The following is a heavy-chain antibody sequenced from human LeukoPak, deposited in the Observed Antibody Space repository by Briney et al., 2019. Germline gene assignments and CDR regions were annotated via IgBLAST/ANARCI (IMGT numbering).Heavy chain of an antibody. CDR3: AKPLWFGELLYYYYYMDV. Sequence: GGSLRLSCAASGFTFSTYGMHWVRQAPGKGLEWLAFIRYDGTNKYYADSVKGRFTISRDNAKNSLYLQMNSLRAEDTAVYYCAKPLWFGELLYYYYYMDVWGKGTTVTISS. J-gene: IGHJ6*03. D-gene: IGHD3-10*01. CDR1: GFTFSTYG. CDR2: IRYDGTNK. V-gene: IGHV3-30*02.